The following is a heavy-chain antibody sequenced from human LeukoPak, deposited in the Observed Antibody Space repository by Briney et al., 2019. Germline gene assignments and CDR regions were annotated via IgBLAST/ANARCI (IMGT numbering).Heavy chain of an antibody. J-gene: IGHJ6*03. V-gene: IGHV3-23*01. CDR3: ARRSPYYYMDV. Sequence: GGSLRLSCAASGFIFGDYAMNWVRQAPGKGLEWVAGITGAGGITHYADSVKGRFTISRQNSKNTLSLQMNSLRAEDTALYYCARRSPYYYMDVWGKGTTVTVSS. D-gene: IGHD3-10*01. CDR2: ITGAGGIT. CDR1: GFIFGDYA.